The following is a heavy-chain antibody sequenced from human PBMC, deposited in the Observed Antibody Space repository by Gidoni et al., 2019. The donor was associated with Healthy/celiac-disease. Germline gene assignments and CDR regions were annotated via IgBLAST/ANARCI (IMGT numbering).Heavy chain of an antibody. J-gene: IGHJ3*02. Sequence: QITLKESGPTLVKPTHTLTLTCTFSGFSLSTSGVGVGWIRQPPGKALEWLALIYWNDDKRYSPSLTSRLTITKDTAKKQVVLTMKNMDPVDTATYYCAHRLVWFGELDAFDIWGQGTMVTVSS. V-gene: IGHV2-5*01. CDR2: IYWNDDK. CDR1: GFSLSTSGVG. CDR3: AHRLVWFGELDAFDI. D-gene: IGHD3-10*01.